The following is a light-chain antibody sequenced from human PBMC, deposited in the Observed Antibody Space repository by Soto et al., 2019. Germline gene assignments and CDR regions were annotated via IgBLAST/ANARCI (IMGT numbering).Light chain of an antibody. CDR1: ESVRRN. Sequence: DIVMTQSLGTLSLPPGDGATLSCRASESVRRNLAWYQQKPGQAPRLLIHGASTRATGIPARFSGSGSGTEFTLNISSLQSEDCAVYYCQQYNDWWTFGQGTKVEIK. CDR2: GAS. CDR3: QQYNDWWT. V-gene: IGKV3-15*01. J-gene: IGKJ1*01.